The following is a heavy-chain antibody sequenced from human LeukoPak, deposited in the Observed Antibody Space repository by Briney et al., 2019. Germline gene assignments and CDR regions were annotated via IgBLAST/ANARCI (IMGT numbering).Heavy chain of an antibody. V-gene: IGHV3-21*01. CDR1: GFTFSSYS. J-gene: IGHJ4*02. CDR3: ARVSSSWYYLDY. CDR2: ISSSSSYI. Sequence: PGGSLRLSCAASGFTFSSYSMNWVRQAPGKGLEWVSFISSSSSYIYYAGSVKGRFTISRDNAKNSLSLQMNSLRAEDTAVYYCARVSSSWYYLDYWGQGTLVTVSS. D-gene: IGHD6-13*01.